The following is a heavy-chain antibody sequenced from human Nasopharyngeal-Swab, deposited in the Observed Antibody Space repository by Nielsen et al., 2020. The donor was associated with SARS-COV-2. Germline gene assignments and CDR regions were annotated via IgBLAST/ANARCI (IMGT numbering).Heavy chain of an antibody. CDR1: GGSISSSSYY. Sequence: SETLSLTCTVSGGSISSSSYYCGWIRQPPGKGLEWIGSIYYSGSTYYNPSLKSRVTISVDTSKNQFSLKLSSVTAADTAVYYCARRHGYSYGNWYFDLWGRGTLVTVSS. CDR2: IYYSGST. J-gene: IGHJ2*01. CDR3: ARRHGYSYGNWYFDL. D-gene: IGHD5-18*01. V-gene: IGHV4-39*01.